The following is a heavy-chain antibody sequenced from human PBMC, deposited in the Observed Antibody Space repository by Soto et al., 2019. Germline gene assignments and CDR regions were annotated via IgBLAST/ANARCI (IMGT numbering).Heavy chain of an antibody. CDR1: GGSFSGYY. D-gene: IGHD1-7*01. V-gene: IGHV4-34*01. CDR3: ARGIFYWNYGRNGFDY. CDR2: INHSGST. Sequence: PSETLSLTCAVYGGSFSGYYWSWIRQPPGKKLEWIGEINHSGSTNYNPSLKSRVTISVDTSKNQFSLKLSSVTAADTAVYYCARGIFYWNYGRNGFDYWGQGTLVTVSS. J-gene: IGHJ4*02.